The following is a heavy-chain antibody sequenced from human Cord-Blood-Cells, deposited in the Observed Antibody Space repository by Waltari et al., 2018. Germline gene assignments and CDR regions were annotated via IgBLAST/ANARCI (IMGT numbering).Heavy chain of an antibody. J-gene: IGHJ3*02. CDR3: AGSWEGFGAFDI. Sequence: QVQLVQSGAEVKKPGSSVKVSCKASGGTFSSYAISWVRQAPGQGLEWMGWIIPILVTANYAQKFQGRVTITADESTSTAYVGLSSLRSEDTAVYYCAGSWEGFGAFDIWGQGTMVTVSS. CDR1: GGTFSSYA. V-gene: IGHV1-69*01. CDR2: IIPILVTA. D-gene: IGHD1-26*01.